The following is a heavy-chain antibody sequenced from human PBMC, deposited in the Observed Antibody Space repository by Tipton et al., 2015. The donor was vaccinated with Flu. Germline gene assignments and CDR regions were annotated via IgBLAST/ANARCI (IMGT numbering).Heavy chain of an antibody. Sequence: TLSLTCTVSGDSISSSSYYWSWIRQPPGKGLEWIGYIYYSGSTNYNPSLKSRVTISVDTSKNQFSLKLSSVTAADTAVYYCARDRGWFDPWGQGTLVTVSS. CDR1: GDSISSSSYY. J-gene: IGHJ5*02. V-gene: IGHV4-61*01. CDR3: ARDRGWFDP. CDR2: IYYSGST.